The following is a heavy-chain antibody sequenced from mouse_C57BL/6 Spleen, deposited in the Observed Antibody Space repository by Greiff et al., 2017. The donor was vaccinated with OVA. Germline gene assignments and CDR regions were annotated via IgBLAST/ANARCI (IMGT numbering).Heavy chain of an antibody. Sequence: VQLQQSGPGLVQPSQSLSITCTVSGFSLTSYGVHWVRPSPGKGLEWLGVIWRGGSTDYNAAFMSRLSITKDNSKSQVFFKMNSLQVDDTAIYYCAKSNYGNSLYWYFDVWGTGTTVTVSS. CDR1: GFSLTSYG. CDR2: IWRGGST. V-gene: IGHV2-5*01. J-gene: IGHJ1*03. D-gene: IGHD2-1*01. CDR3: AKSNYGNSLYWYFDV.